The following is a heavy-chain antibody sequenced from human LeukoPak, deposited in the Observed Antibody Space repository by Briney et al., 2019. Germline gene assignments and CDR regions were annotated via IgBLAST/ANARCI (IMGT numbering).Heavy chain of an antibody. J-gene: IGHJ4*02. CDR2: SNPNSGGT. D-gene: IGHD2-15*01. CDR1: VYTFTGYY. V-gene: IGHV1-2*02. CDR3: ARGYCRGGSCYYYFDY. Sequence: ASVKVSCKASVYTFTGYYMHWVRQAPGQGLEWMGWSNPNSGGTNYAQKFQGRVTMTRDTSISTAYMELSRPRSDDTAVYYCARGYCRGGSCYYYFDYWGQGTLVTVSS.